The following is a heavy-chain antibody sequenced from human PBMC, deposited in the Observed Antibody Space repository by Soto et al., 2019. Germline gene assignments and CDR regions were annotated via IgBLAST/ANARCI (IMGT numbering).Heavy chain of an antibody. CDR2: ISSSSSYI. CDR1: GFTFSSYS. Sequence: GGSLRLSCAASGFTFSSYSMNWVRQAPGKGLEWVSSISSSSSYIYYADSVKGRSTISRDNSKNTLYLQMNSLRAEDTAVYYCAKSHLYYYYYGVDVWGQGTTVTVSS. V-gene: IGHV3-21*01. J-gene: IGHJ6*02. CDR3: AKSHLYYYYYGVDV.